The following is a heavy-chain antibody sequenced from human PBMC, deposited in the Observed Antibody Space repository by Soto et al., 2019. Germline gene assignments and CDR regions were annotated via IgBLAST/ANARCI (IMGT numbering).Heavy chain of an antibody. D-gene: IGHD3-3*01. CDR1: GGSISSGDYY. V-gene: IGHV4-30-4*01. CDR2: IYYSGST. J-gene: IGHJ6*02. CDR3: ASGVGYDFWSGFSGMDV. Sequence: SETLSLTCTVSGGSISSGDYYWSWIRQPPGKGLEWIGYIYYSGSTYYNPSLKSRVTISVDTSKNQFSLKLSSVTAADTAVYYCASGVGYDFWSGFSGMDVWGQGTTVTVS.